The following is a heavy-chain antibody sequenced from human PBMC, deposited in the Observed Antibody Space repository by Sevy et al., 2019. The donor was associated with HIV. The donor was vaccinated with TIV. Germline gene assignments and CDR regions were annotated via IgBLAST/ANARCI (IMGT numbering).Heavy chain of an antibody. V-gene: IGHV3-23*01. CDR1: GFAFYDYS. J-gene: IGHJ4*02. CDR2: LSFGCGKI. Sequence: GGSLRLSCAASGFAFYDYSMSWIRQAPGKGLEWVATLSFGCGKINYADSVKGRFTISRDNSKNSFYLQMDNLRVEDTALYYCAPVGCPRPHVYWGQGTRVTVSS. D-gene: IGHD1-26*01. CDR3: APVGCPRPHVY.